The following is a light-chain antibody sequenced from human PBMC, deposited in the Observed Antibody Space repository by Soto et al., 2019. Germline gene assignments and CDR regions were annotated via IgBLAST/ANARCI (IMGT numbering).Light chain of an antibody. CDR1: QDISNY. Sequence: IQMTHYPSSLSSSVGDRVTISCHASQDISNYLNWYQQKPGKAPKLLIYDASNLETGVPSRFSGSGSGTDFTFTISSLHPEDIATYYCQQYDNLPLTFGGGTKVDIK. CDR2: DAS. V-gene: IGKV1-33*01. J-gene: IGKJ4*01. CDR3: QQYDNLPLT.